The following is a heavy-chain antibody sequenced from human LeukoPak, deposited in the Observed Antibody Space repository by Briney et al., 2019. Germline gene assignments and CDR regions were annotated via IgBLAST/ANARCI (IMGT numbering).Heavy chain of an antibody. D-gene: IGHD2-21*02. CDR3: ARKGRDYYFDY. CDR2: IIPIFGTA. CDR1: GGTFSSYA. J-gene: IGHJ4*02. V-gene: IGHV1-69*01. Sequence: ASVKVSWKASGGTFSSYAISWVRQAPGKGLEWMGGIIPIFGTANYAQKCQGRVTITADESTSTAYMELSSLRSEDTAVHYCARKGRDYYFDYWGQGTLVTVSS.